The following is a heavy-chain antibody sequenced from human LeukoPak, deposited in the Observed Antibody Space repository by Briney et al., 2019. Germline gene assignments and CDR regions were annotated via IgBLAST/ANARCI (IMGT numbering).Heavy chain of an antibody. V-gene: IGHV4-39*01. Sequence: SETLSLTCTVSGGSISSTSYYWRWIRQRPGKGLNWIGSIYYSGSTFYNPSLKSRVTISVDTSKNQFSLKLSSVTAADTAVYYCARHSGSYYDSSGYITGFDYWGQGTLVTVSS. D-gene: IGHD3-22*01. CDR2: IYYSGST. CDR1: GGSISSTSYY. CDR3: ARHSGSYYDSSGYITGFDY. J-gene: IGHJ4*02.